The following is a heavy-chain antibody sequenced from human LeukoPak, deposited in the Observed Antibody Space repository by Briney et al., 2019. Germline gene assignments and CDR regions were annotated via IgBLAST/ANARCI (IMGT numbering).Heavy chain of an antibody. D-gene: IGHD3-9*01. CDR2: ISAYSGNT. Sequence: GASVKVSCKASGYTFTSYGISWVRQAPGQGLEWMGWISAYSGNTNYAQKLQGRVTMTTDTSTSTAYMELRSLRSDDTAVYYCARDLAVLRYFDWYDLFDYWGQGTLVTVSS. J-gene: IGHJ4*02. CDR3: ARDLAVLRYFDWYDLFDY. CDR1: GYTFTSYG. V-gene: IGHV1-18*01.